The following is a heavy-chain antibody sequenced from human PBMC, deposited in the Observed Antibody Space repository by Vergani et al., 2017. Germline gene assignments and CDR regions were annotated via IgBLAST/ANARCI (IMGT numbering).Heavy chain of an antibody. D-gene: IGHD3-3*01. Sequence: QVQLVQSGAEVKKPGASVKVSCKASGYTFTGYYMHWVRQAPGQGLEWMGWINPNSGGTNNAQKSQGRVTMTRDTSISTAYMEMCRLRSDDTAVYYCASDAASFGVVILDPVYYFDYWGQGTLVTVSS. CDR3: ASDAASFGVVILDPVYYFDY. CDR1: GYTFTGYY. J-gene: IGHJ4*02. V-gene: IGHV1-2*02. CDR2: INPNSGGT.